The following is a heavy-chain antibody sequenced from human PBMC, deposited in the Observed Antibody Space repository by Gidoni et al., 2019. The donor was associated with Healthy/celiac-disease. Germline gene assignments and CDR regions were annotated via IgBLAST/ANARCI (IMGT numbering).Heavy chain of an antibody. J-gene: IGHJ4*02. CDR3: ARDMTVVTPDDYFDY. CDR1: GGTFSSYT. V-gene: IGHV1-69*08. Sequence: QVQLVQSGAEVKKPVSSVKVSCKASGGTFSSYTISWVRQAPGQGLEWMGRIIPILGIANYAQKFQGRVTITADKSTSTAYMELSSLRSEDTAVYYCARDMTVVTPDDYFDYWGQGTLVTVSS. CDR2: IIPILGIA. D-gene: IGHD2-21*02.